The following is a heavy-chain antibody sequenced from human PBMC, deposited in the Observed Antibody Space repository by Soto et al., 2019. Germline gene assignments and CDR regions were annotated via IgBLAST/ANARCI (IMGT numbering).Heavy chain of an antibody. Sequence: WTWIRQPPGTGLEWIGEINHSGSTNYNPSLKSRVTISVDTSKNQFSLKLTSVTAADTAVYSCARDKITGRFDYWGQGTLVTVSS. D-gene: IGHD2-8*02. CDR2: INHSGST. CDR3: ARDKITGRFDY. J-gene: IGHJ4*02. V-gene: IGHV4-34*01.